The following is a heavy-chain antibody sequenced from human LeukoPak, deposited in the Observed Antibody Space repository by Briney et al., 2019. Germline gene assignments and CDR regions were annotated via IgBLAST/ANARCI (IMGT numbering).Heavy chain of an antibody. V-gene: IGHV3-23*01. CDR3: ARTVIPRDYFDY. CDR1: GFTFSSYA. J-gene: IGHJ4*02. CDR2: ISGSGGST. Sequence: PGGSLRLSCAASGFTFSSYAMSWVRQAPGKGLEWVSAISGSGGSTYYADSVKGRFTISRDNSKNTLYLQMNSLRAEDTAVYYCARTVIPRDYFDYWGQGTLVTVSS. D-gene: IGHD4-17*01.